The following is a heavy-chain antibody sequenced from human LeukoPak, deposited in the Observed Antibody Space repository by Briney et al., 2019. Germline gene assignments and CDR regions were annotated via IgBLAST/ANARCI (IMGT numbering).Heavy chain of an antibody. CDR3: ARVGVAVAGTRWYYFDY. Sequence: GRSLRLSCAASGFTFSSYGMHWVRQAPGKGLEWVAVISYDGSNKYYADSVKGRFTISRDNSKNTLYLQMNSLRAEDTAVYYCARVGVAVAGTRWYYFDYWGQGTLVTVSS. CDR2: ISYDGSNK. J-gene: IGHJ4*02. V-gene: IGHV3-30*03. CDR1: GFTFSSYG. D-gene: IGHD6-19*01.